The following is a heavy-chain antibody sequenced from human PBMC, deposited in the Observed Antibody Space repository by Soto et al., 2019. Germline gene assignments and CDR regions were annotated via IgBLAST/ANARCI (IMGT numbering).Heavy chain of an antibody. D-gene: IGHD5-18*01. CDR3: ARDWTEYSYGYDYFDY. CDR2: ISAYNGNT. J-gene: IGHJ4*02. CDR1: GYTFTSYG. Sequence: ASVKVSCKASGYTFTSYGIHWVRQAPGQRLEWMGWISAYNGNTNYAQKLQGRVTMTTDTSTSTAYMELRSLRSDDTAVYYCARDWTEYSYGYDYFDYWGQGTLVTVYS. V-gene: IGHV1-18*01.